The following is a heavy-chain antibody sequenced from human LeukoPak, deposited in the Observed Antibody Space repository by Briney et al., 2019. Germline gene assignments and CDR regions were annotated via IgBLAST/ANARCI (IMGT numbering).Heavy chain of an antibody. V-gene: IGHV1-18*01. Sequence: ASVKVSCKASGYTFTSYGISWVRQAPGQGLEWMGWISAYNGNTNYAQKLQGRVTMTTDTSTSTAYMELRSLRSDDTAVYYCARDSRSGYEPYYYYGMDVWGQGTTVTVSS. CDR3: ARDSRSGYEPYYYYGMDV. CDR2: ISAYNGNT. J-gene: IGHJ6*02. D-gene: IGHD5-12*01. CDR1: GYTFTSYG.